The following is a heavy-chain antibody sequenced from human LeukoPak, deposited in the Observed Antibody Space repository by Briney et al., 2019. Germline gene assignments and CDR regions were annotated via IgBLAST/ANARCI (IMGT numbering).Heavy chain of an antibody. D-gene: IGHD2-2*01. V-gene: IGHV3-33*01. CDR1: GFTFSSYG. CDR2: ICDDEGNK. J-gene: IGHJ5*02. CDR3: ARDAGVVPAVMWENWFNP. Sequence: GGSVRLSCEASGFTFSSYGMHWVRQAPGKGLEWVAVICDDEGNKNYADSVKGRFTISRDNSKNTLYLQMNSLRAEDTAVYYCARDAGVVPAVMWENWFNPWGQGTPVTVSS.